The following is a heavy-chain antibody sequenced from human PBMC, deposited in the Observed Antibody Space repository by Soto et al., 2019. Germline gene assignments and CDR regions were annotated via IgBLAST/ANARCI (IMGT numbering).Heavy chain of an antibody. J-gene: IGHJ3*02. Sequence: PSETLSLTCTVSGGSISSGDYYWSWIRQPPGKGLEWIGYIYYSGSTYYNPSLKSRVTISVDTSKNQFSLKLSSVTAADTAVYYCARSNNYDFWSGYPARGAFDIWGQGTMVTVSS. CDR3: ARSNNYDFWSGYPARGAFDI. V-gene: IGHV4-30-4*01. CDR2: IYYSGST. CDR1: GGSISSGDYY. D-gene: IGHD3-3*01.